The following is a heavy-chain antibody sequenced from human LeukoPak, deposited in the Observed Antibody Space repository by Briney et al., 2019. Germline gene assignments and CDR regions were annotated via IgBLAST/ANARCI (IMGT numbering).Heavy chain of an antibody. CDR1: GGSIRSRDYY. J-gene: IGHJ4*02. D-gene: IGHD6-13*01. CDR3: ARGIADPYSFDS. CDR2: IYYLGRT. V-gene: IGHV4-39*07. Sequence: SETLSLTCTVSGGSIRSRDYYWGWIRQPPVKGLEWIGNIYYLGRTYYNPSLKSRVTLSVDTSKNQFSLNLSSVTAADTAVYYCARGIADPYSFDSWGQGILVTVSS.